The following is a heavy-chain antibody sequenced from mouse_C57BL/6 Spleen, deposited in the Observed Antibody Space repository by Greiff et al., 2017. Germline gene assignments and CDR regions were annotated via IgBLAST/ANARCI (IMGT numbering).Heavy chain of an antibody. Sequence: EVKLVESGGGLVKPGGSLKLSCAASGFTFSDYGMHWVRQAPETGLEWVAYISSGSSTIYYADTVKGRFTISRDNAKNTLFLQMTSLRSEDTAMYYCARTSYYAFAYWGQGTLVTVSA. CDR2: ISSGSSTI. CDR1: GFTFSDYG. D-gene: IGHD2-10*01. V-gene: IGHV5-17*01. J-gene: IGHJ3*01. CDR3: ARTSYYAFAY.